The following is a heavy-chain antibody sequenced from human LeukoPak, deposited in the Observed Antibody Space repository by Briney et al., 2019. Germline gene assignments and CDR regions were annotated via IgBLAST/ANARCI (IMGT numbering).Heavy chain of an antibody. V-gene: IGHV4-4*07. CDR2: IYTSGST. Sequence: SETLSLTCTVSGGSISSYYWSWIRQPAGKGLEWIGRIYTSGSTNYNPSLESRVTMSVDTSKNQFSLKLSSVTAADTAVYYCARDEQQLVPRGMDVWGQGTTVTVSS. D-gene: IGHD6-13*01. CDR3: ARDEQQLVPRGMDV. J-gene: IGHJ6*02. CDR1: GGSISSYY.